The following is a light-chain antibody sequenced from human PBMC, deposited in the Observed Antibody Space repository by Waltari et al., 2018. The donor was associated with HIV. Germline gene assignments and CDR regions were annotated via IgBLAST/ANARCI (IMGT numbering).Light chain of an antibody. J-gene: IGKJ1*01. Sequence: DIQMTQSPSSLSASVGDRVTITCRASQSISNYLNWYQQKPGKAPQLLIYVASSLQSGVPSRFSGSGSGTDFTLTITSLQPGDFATYYCQQTYRTPQTFGQGTKVEIK. CDR2: VAS. CDR1: QSISNY. V-gene: IGKV1-39*01. CDR3: QQTYRTPQT.